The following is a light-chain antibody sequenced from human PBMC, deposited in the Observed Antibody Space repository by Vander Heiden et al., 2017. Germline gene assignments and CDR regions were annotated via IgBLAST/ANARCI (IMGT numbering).Light chain of an antibody. CDR1: QSLLPSNGYNY. CDR3: SQAQEQGAT. CDR2: FGS. Sequence: IVMTQYPLSLPVTPGEPASISCRSSQSLLPSNGYNYLDWYLQKPGKSPQLLIYFGSNWASAVPDRLSGSGSGTDFTLKISRVEAEDIGIYYCSQAQEQGATFGRGTKVEIK. J-gene: IGKJ1*01. V-gene: IGKV2-28*01.